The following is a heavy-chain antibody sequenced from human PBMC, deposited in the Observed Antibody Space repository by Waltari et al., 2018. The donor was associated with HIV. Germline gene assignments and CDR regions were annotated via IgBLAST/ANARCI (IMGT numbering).Heavy chain of an antibody. CDR1: GFTFNNYW. J-gene: IGHJ4*02. D-gene: IGHD3-22*01. CDR2: IKQDESEK. Sequence: EVQLVESGGGLVQPGGSLRLSCAASGFTFNNYWMTWVRQAPGKGLEGVANIKQDESEKYDVDSVKGRFTIARDNAKNSLFLQMNSRRAEDTAVYYCAREALYDSSGYYFDYWGQGTLVTVSS. CDR3: AREALYDSSGYYFDY. V-gene: IGHV3-7*01.